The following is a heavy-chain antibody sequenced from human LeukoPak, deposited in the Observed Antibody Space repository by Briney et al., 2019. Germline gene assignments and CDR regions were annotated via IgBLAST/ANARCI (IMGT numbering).Heavy chain of an antibody. V-gene: IGHV1-69*13. Sequence: SVKVSCKASGGTFSSYAISWVRQAPGQGLEWMGGIIPIFGTANYAQKFQGRVTITADESTSTAYMELSSLRSEDTAVYYCTTDLNYYDSSDNPQSWGQGTLVTVSS. J-gene: IGHJ5*02. CDR3: TTDLNYYDSSDNPQS. CDR2: IIPIFGTA. CDR1: GGTFSSYA. D-gene: IGHD3-22*01.